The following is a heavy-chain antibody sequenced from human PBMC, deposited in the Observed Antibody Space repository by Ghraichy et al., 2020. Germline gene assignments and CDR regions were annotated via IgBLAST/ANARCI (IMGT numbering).Heavy chain of an antibody. CDR3: VIVEING. D-gene: IGHD2-21*01. V-gene: IGHV3-30*03. CDR1: GFTFSSYG. Sequence: GESLNISCAASGFTFSSYGMHWVRQAPGKGLEWVAVISYDGSNKYYADSVKGRFTISRDNSKNTLYLQMNSLRAEDTAVYYGVIVEINGWGQGTLVTVSS. J-gene: IGHJ4*02. CDR2: ISYDGSNK.